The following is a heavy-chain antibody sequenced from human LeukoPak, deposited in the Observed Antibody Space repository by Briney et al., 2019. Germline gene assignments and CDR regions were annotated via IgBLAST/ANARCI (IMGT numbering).Heavy chain of an antibody. CDR1: GGTFSSYA. J-gene: IGHJ5*02. V-gene: IGHV1-69*05. Sequence: SVKVSCKASGGTFSSYAISWVRQAPGQGLEWMGGIIPIFGAANYAQKFQGRVTITTDESTSTAYMELSSLRSEDTAVYYCARVTAIAAAGTVWFDPWGQGTLVTVSS. CDR2: IIPIFGAA. D-gene: IGHD6-13*01. CDR3: ARVTAIAAAGTVWFDP.